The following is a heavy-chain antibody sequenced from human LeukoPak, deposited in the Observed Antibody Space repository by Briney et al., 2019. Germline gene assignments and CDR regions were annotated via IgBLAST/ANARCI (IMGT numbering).Heavy chain of an antibody. CDR1: GGSISSGGYS. Sequence: PSQTLSLTCAVSGGSISSGGYSWSWIRQPPGKGLEWIGYIYHSGSTYYNPSLKSRVTISVDRSKNQFSLKLSSVTAADTAVYYCARARGMVRGVIDYFDYWAREPWSPSPQ. J-gene: IGHJ4*02. D-gene: IGHD3-10*01. V-gene: IGHV4-30-2*01. CDR3: ARARGMVRGVIDYFDY. CDR2: IYHSGST.